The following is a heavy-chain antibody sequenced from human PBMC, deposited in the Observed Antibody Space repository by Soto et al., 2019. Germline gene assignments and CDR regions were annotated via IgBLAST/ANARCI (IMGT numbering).Heavy chain of an antibody. CDR3: ARGGGGSLRGHFDF. CDR2: INPSGGST. V-gene: IGHV1-46*01. Sequence: QVQLVQSGAEVKKPGASVKVSCKAAGYTFTNYYMHWVRQAPGQGLEWMGIINPSGGSTTYAQTCQGRVTMTRDTSTSRVYMELSSLRSDDTAVYYCARGGGGSLRGHFDFWGQGTLLAVSS. CDR1: GYTFTNYY. D-gene: IGHD2-15*01. J-gene: IGHJ4*02.